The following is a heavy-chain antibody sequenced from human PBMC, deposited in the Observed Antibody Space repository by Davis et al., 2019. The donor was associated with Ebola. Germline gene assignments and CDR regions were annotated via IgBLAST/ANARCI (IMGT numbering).Heavy chain of an antibody. J-gene: IGHJ5*02. V-gene: IGHV4-39*07. CDR3: AVNALYDYVWGSYRPQFDP. CDR2: IYYSGGT. CDR1: GGSISSSSYY. D-gene: IGHD3-16*02. Sequence: SETLSLTCTVSGGSISSSSYYWGWIRQPPGKGLEWIGSIYYSGGTYYNPSLKSRVTISIDTSKNQFSLKLSSVTAADTAVYYCAVNALYDYVWGSYRPQFDPWGQGTLVTVSS.